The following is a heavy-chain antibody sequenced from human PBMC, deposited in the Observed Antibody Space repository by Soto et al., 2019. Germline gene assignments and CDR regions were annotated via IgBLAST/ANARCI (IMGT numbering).Heavy chain of an antibody. D-gene: IGHD3-16*01. V-gene: IGHV3-23*01. J-gene: IGHJ4*02. Sequence: EVQVLESGGDLVQPGGSLRLSCVASGFTFSNYAMSWVRQAPGKGLEWVSTISGTGTSTYYADFVKGRFTISRDNSKNSLYVRMNSLRAEDTAVYYCAKHDGGDYMASWGQGTLVTVSS. CDR1: GFTFSNYA. CDR2: ISGTGTST. CDR3: AKHDGGDYMAS.